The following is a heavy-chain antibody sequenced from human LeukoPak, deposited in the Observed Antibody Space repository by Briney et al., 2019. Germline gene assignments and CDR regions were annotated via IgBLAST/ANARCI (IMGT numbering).Heavy chain of an antibody. CDR3: ARGLRGYSYGY. J-gene: IGHJ4*02. Sequence: HPGRSLRLSCAASGFTFSSYAMHWVRQAPGKGLEWVAVISYDGSNKYYADSVKGRFTISRDNSKNTLYLQMNSLRAEDTAVYYCARGLRGYSYGYWGQGTLVTVSS. CDR2: ISYDGSNK. V-gene: IGHV3-30*04. CDR1: GFTFSSYA. D-gene: IGHD5-18*01.